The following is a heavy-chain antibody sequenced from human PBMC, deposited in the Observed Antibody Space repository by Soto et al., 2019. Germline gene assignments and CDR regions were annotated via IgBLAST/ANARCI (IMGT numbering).Heavy chain of an antibody. CDR2: IYHSGST. CDR1: GGSISSSNW. Sequence: SETLSLTCAVSGGSISSSNWWSWVRRPPGKGLEWIGEIYHSGSTNYNPSLKSRVTISVDKSKNQFSLKLSSVTAADTAVYYCARSPDSSGYYPRWYYYGMDVWGQGTTVTVSS. CDR3: ARSPDSSGYYPRWYYYGMDV. D-gene: IGHD3-22*01. V-gene: IGHV4-4*02. J-gene: IGHJ6*02.